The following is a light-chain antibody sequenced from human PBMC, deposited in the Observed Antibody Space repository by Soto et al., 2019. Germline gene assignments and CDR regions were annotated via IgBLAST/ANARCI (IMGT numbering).Light chain of an antibody. CDR3: QQYYSIPYT. Sequence: DIVMTQSPDSLAVSLGERATINCKSSQNILYDSNNKNYLAWYQQKPGQPPKLLIYWASTRESGAPDRFSGSGSATDFTLTISSLQAEDVAVYFCQQYYSIPYTFGQGTKLEIK. J-gene: IGKJ2*01. CDR1: QNILYDSNNKNY. CDR2: WAS. V-gene: IGKV4-1*01.